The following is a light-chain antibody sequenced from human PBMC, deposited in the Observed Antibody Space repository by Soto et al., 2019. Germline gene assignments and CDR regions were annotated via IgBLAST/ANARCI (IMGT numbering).Light chain of an antibody. Sequence: TQSPATLSLSPWERATLSCRASQSVSSNLAWYQQKPGQAPRLLIHGASTRATGIPARFSGSGSGTEFILTISSLQSEDFAVYYCQQYNDWPPWTFGQGTKVDIK. CDR2: GAS. J-gene: IGKJ1*01. CDR1: QSVSSN. CDR3: QQYNDWPPWT. V-gene: IGKV3D-15*01.